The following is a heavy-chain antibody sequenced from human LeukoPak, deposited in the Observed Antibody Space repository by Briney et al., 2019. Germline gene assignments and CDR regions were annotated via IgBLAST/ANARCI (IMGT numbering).Heavy chain of an antibody. D-gene: IGHD3-10*01. J-gene: IGHJ4*02. Sequence: GGSLRLSCAASGFTFSSYSMNWVRQAPGKGLEWVSSISSSSSYIYYADSVKGRFTISRDNAKNPLHLQMNSLRAEDTAVYYCASLRAGSGSYYNDQPVDYWGQGTLVTVSS. CDR1: GFTFSSYS. CDR3: ASLRAGSGSYYNDQPVDY. V-gene: IGHV3-21*01. CDR2: ISSSSSYI.